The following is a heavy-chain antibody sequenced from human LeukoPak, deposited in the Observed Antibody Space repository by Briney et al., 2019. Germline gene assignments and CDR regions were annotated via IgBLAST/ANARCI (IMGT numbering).Heavy chain of an antibody. CDR1: GGSISSGSCY. CDR3: ARARADCSMGDYYYYYMDV. Sequence: PSETLSLTCTVSGGSISSGSCYWSWIRQPAGKGLEWIGRIYTSGSTNYNPSLKSRVTISVDTSKNQFSLKLSSVTAADTAVNCCARARADCSMGDYYYYYMDVWGKGTTVTVSS. CDR2: IYTSGST. J-gene: IGHJ6*03. D-gene: IGHD2-2*01. V-gene: IGHV4-61*02.